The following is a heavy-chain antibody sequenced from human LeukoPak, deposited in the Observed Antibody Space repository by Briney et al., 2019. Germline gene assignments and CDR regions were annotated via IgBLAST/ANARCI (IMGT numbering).Heavy chain of an antibody. Sequence: ASVKVSCKASGYTFTSHAMNWVRQAPGQGLEWMGWINTDNGSPTYGQGFTGRFVFSLDTSVSTAYLQISSLKAEDTAVYYCARDGRLATGYYDAYYYYYGMDVWGQGTTVTVSS. CDR3: ARDGRLATGYYDAYYYYYGMDV. CDR1: GYTFTSHA. D-gene: IGHD3-9*01. CDR2: INTDNGSP. J-gene: IGHJ6*02. V-gene: IGHV7-4-1*02.